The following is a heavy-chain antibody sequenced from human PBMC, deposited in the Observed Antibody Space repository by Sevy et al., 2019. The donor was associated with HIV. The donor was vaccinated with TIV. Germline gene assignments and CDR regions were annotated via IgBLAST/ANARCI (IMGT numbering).Heavy chain of an antibody. Sequence: ASVKVSCKASGYTFTSYYMHWVRQAPGQGLEWMGIINPSGGSTSYAQKFQGRVTMTRDTSTSTVYMELSSLRSEDTAVYYCARVPGGDGDYVNPPYYFDYWGQGTLVTVSS. D-gene: IGHD4-17*01. CDR2: INPSGGST. CDR3: ARVPGGDGDYVNPPYYFDY. CDR1: GYTFTSYY. J-gene: IGHJ4*02. V-gene: IGHV1-46*01.